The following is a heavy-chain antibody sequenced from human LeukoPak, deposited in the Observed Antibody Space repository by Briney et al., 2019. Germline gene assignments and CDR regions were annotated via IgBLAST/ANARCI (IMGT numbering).Heavy chain of an antibody. Sequence: PGRSLRLSCAASGFTFSSYAMHWVRQAPGKGLEWVAVISYDGSNKYYADSVKGRFTISRDNSKNTPYLQMNSLRAEDTAVYYCARGYYDILTGFGDFDYWGQGTLVTVSS. CDR1: GFTFSSYA. CDR2: ISYDGSNK. V-gene: IGHV3-30*01. CDR3: ARGYYDILTGFGDFDY. J-gene: IGHJ4*02. D-gene: IGHD3-9*01.